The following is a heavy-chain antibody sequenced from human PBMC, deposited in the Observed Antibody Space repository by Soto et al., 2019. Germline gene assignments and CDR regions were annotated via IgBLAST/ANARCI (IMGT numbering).Heavy chain of an antibody. CDR3: AKDPRCPTSVCGY. CDR1: GFTFSSYS. J-gene: IGHJ4*02. CDR2: ISSSSSYI. V-gene: IGHV3-21*04. D-gene: IGHD2-21*01. Sequence: GESLKISCAASGFTFSSYSMNWVRQAPGKGLEWVSSISSSSSYIYYADSVKGRFTISRDNSKNTLYLQMNSLRAEDTAVYYCAKDPRCPTSVCGYWGQGTLVTV.